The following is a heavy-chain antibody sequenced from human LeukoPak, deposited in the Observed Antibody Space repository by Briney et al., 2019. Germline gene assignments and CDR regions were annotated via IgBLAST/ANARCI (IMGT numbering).Heavy chain of an antibody. CDR3: ARSNDYDYHFNY. Sequence: ASVKVSCKASGGSFKNYAVTWVRQAPGQGLEWMGGFIPILDTTNYAPNFQGRVTITTDESSTTAYMELSSLKWEDTALYYCARSNDYDYHFNYWGQGTLVTVSS. CDR1: GGSFKNYA. J-gene: IGHJ4*02. V-gene: IGHV1-69*05. D-gene: IGHD5-12*01. CDR2: FIPILDTT.